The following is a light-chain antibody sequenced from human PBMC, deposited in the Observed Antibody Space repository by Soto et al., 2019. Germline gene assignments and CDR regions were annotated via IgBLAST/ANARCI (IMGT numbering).Light chain of an antibody. Sequence: IQMTQTPSTLSASLRDRVSITCRASRNIGTSLAWYQQKPGKAPQLLIYDASTLESGVPSRFSGSGSGTEFTLTISSLQPDDFSTYFCQQYQGCWTFGQGTKVDI. J-gene: IGKJ1*01. CDR3: QQYQGCWT. CDR1: RNIGTS. CDR2: DAS. V-gene: IGKV1-5*01.